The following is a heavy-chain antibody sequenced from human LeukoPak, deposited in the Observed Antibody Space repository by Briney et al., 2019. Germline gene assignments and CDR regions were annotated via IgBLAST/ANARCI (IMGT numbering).Heavy chain of an antibody. D-gene: IGHD2-15*01. V-gene: IGHV1-18*04. CDR3: ARGGGILAPGKLDY. J-gene: IGHJ4*02. CDR2: ISAYNGNT. Sequence: GASVKVSCKASGYTFTGYYMHWVRQAPGQGLEWMGWISAYNGNTNYAQKLQGRVTMTTDTSTSTAYMELRSLRSDDTAVYYCARGGGILAPGKLDYWGQGTLVTVSS. CDR1: GYTFTGYY.